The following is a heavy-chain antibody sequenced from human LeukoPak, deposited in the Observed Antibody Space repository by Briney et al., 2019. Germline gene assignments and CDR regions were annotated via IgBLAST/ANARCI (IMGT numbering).Heavy chain of an antibody. D-gene: IGHD3-16*01. J-gene: IGHJ6*03. CDR2: IYYPGST. V-gene: IGHV4-59*01. Sequence: SETLSLTCSVSGDSITTSYWTWIRQSPGKGLEWIGYIYYPGSTLSNPSLKSRLSLSLHTSKNQFSLKLLSVTAADTATYYCARVGGGGMRFRHYMDVWGKGTPVAVSS. CDR3: ARVGGGGMRFRHYMDV. CDR1: GDSITTSY.